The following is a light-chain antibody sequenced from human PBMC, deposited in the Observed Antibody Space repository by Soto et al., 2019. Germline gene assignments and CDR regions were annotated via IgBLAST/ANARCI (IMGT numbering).Light chain of an antibody. CDR2: KAS. Sequence: IQMTQPPSTLLAPAGDRATIVCRASEILNKWLAWYQQKPGQAPKILISKASNLEKGVPSRFSGSGSETEFTLTISSVQPEDSATYYCQQYKTHWTFGPGTKVDIK. V-gene: IGKV1-5*03. CDR3: QQYKTHWT. J-gene: IGKJ1*01. CDR1: EILNKW.